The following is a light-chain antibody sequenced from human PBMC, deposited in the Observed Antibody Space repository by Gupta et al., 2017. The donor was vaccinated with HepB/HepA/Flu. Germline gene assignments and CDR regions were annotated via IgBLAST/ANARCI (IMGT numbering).Light chain of an antibody. V-gene: IGLV2-14*01. Sequence: QSALPQPASVSGSPGQSLTISCTGPSSDVGGYNHVSWYQQHPGKAPKLLILDVSNRPSGVSNRFSGSKSGNTASLTISGLQAEDEADYHCSSFTDTGALVIFGGGTKVTVL. J-gene: IGLJ2*01. CDR3: SSFTDTGALVI. CDR2: DVS. CDR1: SSDVGGYNH.